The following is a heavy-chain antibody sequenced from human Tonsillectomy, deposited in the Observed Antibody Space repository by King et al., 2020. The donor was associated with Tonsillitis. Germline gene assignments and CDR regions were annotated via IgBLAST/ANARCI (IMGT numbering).Heavy chain of an antibody. D-gene: IGHD6-19*01. CDR1: GGSISSYY. J-gene: IGHJ3*02. CDR3: ARERADSSGFDSDAFDI. Sequence: QLQESGPGLVKPSETLSLTCTVSGGSISSYYWSWIRQPPGKGLEWIGYIYYSGSTNYNPSLKSRVTISVDTSKNQFSLKLSSVTAADTAVYYCARERADSSGFDSDAFDIWGEGTMVTVSS. V-gene: IGHV4-59*01. CDR2: IYYSGST.